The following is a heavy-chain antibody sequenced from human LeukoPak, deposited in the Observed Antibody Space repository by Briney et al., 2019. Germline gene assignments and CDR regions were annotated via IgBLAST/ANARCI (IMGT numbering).Heavy chain of an antibody. J-gene: IGHJ6*02. CDR1: GFTFSSYW. CDR2: IKQDGSEK. D-gene: IGHD3-22*01. V-gene: IGHV3-7*03. Sequence: GGSLRLSCAASGFTFSSYWMSWVRQAPGKGLEWVANIKQDGSEKYYVDSVKGRFTISRDNAKNSLYLQMNSLRSEDTAVYYCARDPYYYDSSGYYYDYYYGMDVWGQGTTVTVSS. CDR3: ARDPYYYDSSGYYYDYYYGMDV.